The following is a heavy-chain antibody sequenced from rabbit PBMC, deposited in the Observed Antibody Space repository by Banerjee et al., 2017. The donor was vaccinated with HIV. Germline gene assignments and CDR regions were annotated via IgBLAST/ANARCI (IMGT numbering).Heavy chain of an antibody. J-gene: IGHJ3*01. D-gene: IGHD4-1*01. V-gene: IGHV1S45*01. CDR1: GFDLSSYY. Sequence: QEQLEESGGGLVKPEGSLTLTCKASGFDLSSYYMCWVRQAPGKGLEWIGCIYAGSGGNTYYASWAKGRFTISKTSSTTVTLQMTGLTAADTATYFCARAYISAVGLTRLDLWGPGTLVTVS. CDR2: IYAGSGGNT. CDR3: ARAYISAVGLTRLDL.